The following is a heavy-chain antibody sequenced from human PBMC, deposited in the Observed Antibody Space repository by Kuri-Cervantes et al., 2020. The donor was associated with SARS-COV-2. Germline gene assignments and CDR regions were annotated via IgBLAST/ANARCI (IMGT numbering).Heavy chain of an antibody. V-gene: IGHV3-11*01. CDR1: GFTFSDYY. CDR2: ISSTGYTI. CDR3: AKDLYYDFWSGYGPFGMDV. D-gene: IGHD3-3*01. J-gene: IGHJ6*02. Sequence: LSLTCAASGFTFSDYYTSWIRQAPGKGLEWVSYISSTGYTIYYADSVKGRFTISRDNAKNSLSLQMNSLRAEDTAVYYCAKDLYYDFWSGYGPFGMDVWGQGTTVTVSS.